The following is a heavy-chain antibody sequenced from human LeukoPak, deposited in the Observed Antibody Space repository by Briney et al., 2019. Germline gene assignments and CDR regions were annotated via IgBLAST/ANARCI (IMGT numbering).Heavy chain of an antibody. D-gene: IGHD2-2*01. CDR1: GFTFSNYW. CDR2: IKQDGSEK. Sequence: GGSLRLSCAASGFTFSNYWMSWVRQAPGKGLEWVANIKQDGSEKYYVDSVKGRFTISRDNAKNSLYLQMNSLRAEDTAVYYCAREGYCSSTSCLDYWGQGTLVTVSS. CDR3: AREGYCSSTSCLDY. J-gene: IGHJ4*02. V-gene: IGHV3-7*01.